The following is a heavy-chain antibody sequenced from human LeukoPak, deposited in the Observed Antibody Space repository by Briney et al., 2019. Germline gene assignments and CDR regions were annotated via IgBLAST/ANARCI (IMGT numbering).Heavy chain of an antibody. J-gene: IGHJ4*02. CDR3: ARDGGATMVRGVATYDS. D-gene: IGHD3-10*01. CDR1: GFTFSSYG. Sequence: PGGSLRLSCAASGFTFSSYGMHWVRQAPGKGLEWVAVISYDGSNKYYADSVKGRFTISRDNSKNTLYLQMNSLRAEDTAVYYCARDGGATMVRGVATYDSWGQGTLVTVSS. CDR2: ISYDGSNK. V-gene: IGHV3-30*03.